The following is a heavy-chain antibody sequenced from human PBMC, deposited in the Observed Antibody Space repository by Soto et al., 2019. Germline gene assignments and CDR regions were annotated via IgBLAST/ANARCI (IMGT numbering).Heavy chain of an antibody. CDR2: VYWDDDK. D-gene: IGHD3-9*01. V-gene: IGHV2-5*02. CDR1: GFSLNSRGVG. J-gene: IGHJ4*02. CDR3: VHRGPVDETGMGFDF. Sequence: QXGPTLVNATQTLTLTCTFSGFSLNSRGVGVGWVRQPPGKALEWLAIVYWDDDKRYRPSLRSRLSIRKDTPKNQVVLTLTNTDPVDTATYYCVHRGPVDETGMGFDFWGQGSLVTVSS.